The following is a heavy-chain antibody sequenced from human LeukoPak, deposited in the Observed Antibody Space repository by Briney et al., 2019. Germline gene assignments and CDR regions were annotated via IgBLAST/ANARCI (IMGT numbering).Heavy chain of an antibody. V-gene: IGHV4-34*01. CDR1: GGSFSGYY. CDR2: IDHSGNS. CDR3: TRGGDY. J-gene: IGHJ4*02. Sequence: SETLSLTCAVSGGSFSGYYWSWIRQPPGKGLEWIGKIDHSGNSNYNPSLKSRVTISVDTSKNQFSLKLTSVTAADAALYYCTRGGDYWGQGTLVTVSS.